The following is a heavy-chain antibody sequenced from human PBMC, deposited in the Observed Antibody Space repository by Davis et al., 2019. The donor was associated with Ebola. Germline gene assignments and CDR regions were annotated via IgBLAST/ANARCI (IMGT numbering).Heavy chain of an antibody. J-gene: IGHJ2*01. CDR3: ARMPTVTADHWYFDL. Sequence: MPSETLSLTCSVSGGSVGSHYWTWIRQPPGKGLEWIGHIHYSGSTNYNPSLKSRVTTSVDTSKNRFSLNLSSVTAADTAVYYCARMPTVTADHWYFDLWGRGTLVTVSS. CDR1: GGSVGSHY. V-gene: IGHV4-59*02. CDR2: IHYSGST. D-gene: IGHD4-17*01.